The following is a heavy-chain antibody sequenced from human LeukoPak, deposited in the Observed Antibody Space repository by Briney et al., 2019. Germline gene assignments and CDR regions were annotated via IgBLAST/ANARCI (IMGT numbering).Heavy chain of an antibody. CDR2: INPNSGGT. V-gene: IGHV1-2*02. CDR3: ARDIVGATGAPDY. D-gene: IGHD1-26*01. CDR1: GYTFTGYY. J-gene: IGHJ4*02. Sequence: ASVKVSCKASGYTFTGYYMHWVRQAPGQGLEWMGWINPNSGGTNYAQKFQGRVTMTRDTSISTAYMELSRLRSDDTAVYYCARDIVGATGAPDYWGQGTLVTVSS.